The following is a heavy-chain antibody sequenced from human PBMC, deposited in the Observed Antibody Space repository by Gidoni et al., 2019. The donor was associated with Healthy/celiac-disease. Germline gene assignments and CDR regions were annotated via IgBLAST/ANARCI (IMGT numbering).Heavy chain of an antibody. Sequence: EVQLVESGGGLVQPGGSLRLSCAASGFTFSSYSMNWVRQAPGKGLEWVSYISSSSSTIYYADSVKGRFTISRDNAKNSLYLQMNSLRAEDTAVYYCARHIVRYGGNSHRDDYWGQGTLVTVSS. V-gene: IGHV3-48*01. D-gene: IGHD2-21*02. CDR2: ISSSSSTI. CDR3: ARHIVRYGGNSHRDDY. CDR1: GFTFSSYS. J-gene: IGHJ4*02.